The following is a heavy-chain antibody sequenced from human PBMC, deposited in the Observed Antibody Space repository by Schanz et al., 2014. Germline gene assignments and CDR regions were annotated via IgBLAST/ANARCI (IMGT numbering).Heavy chain of an antibody. CDR3: GRGFSRSYLDA. Sequence: QVQLLQSGAEVKKPGASMKVSCKASGYTFTTYYMLWVRQAPGQGLEWMGIINPSGGSTRYGQKWEGRITVTTDASTSTVYVELSSLRSDDTAVYYCGRGFSRSYLDAWGQGILITVSA. J-gene: IGHJ4*02. D-gene: IGHD3-3*01. CDR1: GYTFTTYY. V-gene: IGHV1-46*03. CDR2: INPSGGST.